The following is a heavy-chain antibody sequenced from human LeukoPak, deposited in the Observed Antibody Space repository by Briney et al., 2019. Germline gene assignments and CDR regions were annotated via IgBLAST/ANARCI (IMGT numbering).Heavy chain of an antibody. V-gene: IGHV4-34*01. D-gene: IGHD3-9*01. CDR1: GGSFSGYY. CDR3: ARIYDILTGATRAYYDY. J-gene: IGHJ4*02. Sequence: SETLSLTCAVYGGSFSGYYWSWIRQPPGKGLEWIGEINHNGSTNYNPSLKSRVTISVDTSKNQFSLKLSSVTAADTAVYYCARIYDILTGATRAYYDYWGQGTLVTVSS. CDR2: INHNGST.